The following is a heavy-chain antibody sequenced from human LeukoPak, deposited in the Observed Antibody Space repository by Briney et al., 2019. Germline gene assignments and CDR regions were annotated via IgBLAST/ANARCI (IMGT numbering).Heavy chain of an antibody. CDR2: ISHDGKTK. Sequence: PRTSLRLSCAAPGFTFSDSGMYWVRQGPGKGLGWVALISHDGKTKNYVESVRRRVTASTDSTMKTQYLQNCSLRVEGTPVCFFAKIRHGAGTGWPLDHWGQGTLVTVSS. CDR1: GFTFSDSG. CDR3: AKIRHGAGTGWPLDH. J-gene: IGHJ4*02. D-gene: IGHD6-19*01. V-gene: IGHV3-30*18.